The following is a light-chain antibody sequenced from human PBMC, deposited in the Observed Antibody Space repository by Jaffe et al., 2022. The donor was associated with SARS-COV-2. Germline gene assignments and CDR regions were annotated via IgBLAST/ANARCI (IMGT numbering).Light chain of an antibody. CDR1: QSVSSNY. CDR3: QQYGTSHT. CDR2: GAS. J-gene: IGKJ5*01. Sequence: ETVLTQSPGTLSLSPGEGATLSCRASQSVSSNYIAWYQQKPGQPPRLLIYGASSRATGIPDRFSGSGSGTDFTLTISRLEPEDFAVYYCQQYGTSHTFGQGTRLEI. V-gene: IGKV3-20*01.